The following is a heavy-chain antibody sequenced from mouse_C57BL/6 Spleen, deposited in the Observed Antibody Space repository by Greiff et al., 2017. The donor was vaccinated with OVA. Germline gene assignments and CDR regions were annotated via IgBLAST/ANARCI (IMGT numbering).Heavy chain of an antibody. D-gene: IGHD2-13*01. CDR1: GYTFTDYY. CDR2: IYPGSGNT. V-gene: IGHV1-76*01. J-gene: IGHJ2*01. Sequence: QVQLKQSGAELVRPGASVKLSCKASGYTFTDYYINWVKQRPGQGLEWIARIYPGSGNTYYNEKFKGKATLTAEKSSSTAYMQLSSLTSEDSAVYFCARSDYSYYFDYWGQGTTLTVSS. CDR3: ARSDYSYYFDY.